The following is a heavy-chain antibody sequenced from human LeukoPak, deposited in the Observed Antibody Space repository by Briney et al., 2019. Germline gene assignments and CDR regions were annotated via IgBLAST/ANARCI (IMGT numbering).Heavy chain of an antibody. CDR3: ARVAPTMPGAFDI. D-gene: IGHD2-2*01. CDR2: INHSGST. CDR1: GGSFSGYY. Sequence: PSETLSLTCAVYGGSFSGYYWSWIRQPPGKGLEWIGEINHSGSTNYSPSLKSRVTISVDTSKNQFSLKLSSVTAADTAVYYCARVAPTMPGAFDIWGQGTMVTVSS. V-gene: IGHV4-34*01. J-gene: IGHJ3*02.